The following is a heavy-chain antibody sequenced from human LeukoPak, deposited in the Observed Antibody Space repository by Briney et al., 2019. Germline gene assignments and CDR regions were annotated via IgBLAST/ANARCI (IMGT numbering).Heavy chain of an antibody. J-gene: IGHJ4*02. Sequence: ASVKVSCKASGYTFTSYGISWVRQAPGQGLEWMGWISAYNGNTNYAQKLQGRVTMTTDTSTSTAYMELSSLRSEDTAVYYCASGYLRWLQELSPFDYWGQGTLVTVSS. CDR2: ISAYNGNT. CDR3: ASGYLRWLQELSPFDY. V-gene: IGHV1-18*01. D-gene: IGHD5-24*01. CDR1: GYTFTSYG.